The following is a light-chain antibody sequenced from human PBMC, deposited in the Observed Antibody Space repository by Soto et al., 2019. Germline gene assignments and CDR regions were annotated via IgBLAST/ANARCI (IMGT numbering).Light chain of an antibody. CDR2: GAS. CDR1: QTVSITY. CDR3: QQYGSSPLIS. J-gene: IGKJ5*01. V-gene: IGKV3-20*01. Sequence: VLTQSPGTLSLSPGESATLSCRASQTVSITYLTWYQQKPGQAPRLLIFGASKRATGIPDRFSGSGSERDFTLTISGLEPEDFAVYYCQQYGSSPLISFGQGTRLEIK.